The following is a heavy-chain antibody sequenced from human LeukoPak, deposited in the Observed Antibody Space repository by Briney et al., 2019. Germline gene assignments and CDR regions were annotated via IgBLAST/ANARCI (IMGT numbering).Heavy chain of an antibody. CDR1: GGCLGSHY. CDR2: ISPSGTT. D-gene: IGHD2/OR15-2a*01. J-gene: IGHJ5*02. CDR3: ARDFYASGFYFWFDP. Sequence: SETLSLTCTVSGGCLGSHYWSWIRQPAGKGLEWIGRISPSGTTHYNPSLGSRVTMSVDTSKNYFSLRLSSVTAADTAVYYCARDFYASGFYFWFDPWGQGILATVSS. V-gene: IGHV4-4*07.